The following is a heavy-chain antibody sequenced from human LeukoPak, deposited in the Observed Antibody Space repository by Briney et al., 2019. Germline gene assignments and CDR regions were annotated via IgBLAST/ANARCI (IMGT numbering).Heavy chain of an antibody. CDR3: ARDINPDHPMMADVDPDF. CDR2: ISSSGRYI. J-gene: IGHJ4*02. V-gene: IGHV3-21*06. D-gene: IGHD3-22*01. Sequence: GESLTVSCVDSGLSFSSYTMYWVRQAPGGGLEWVSAISSSGRYIYYAYSVKGRFTISRDNAKNLLLLQMYSLRVDDTAMYYCARDINPDHPMMADVDPDFWGQGTLVTVSS. CDR1: GLSFSSYT.